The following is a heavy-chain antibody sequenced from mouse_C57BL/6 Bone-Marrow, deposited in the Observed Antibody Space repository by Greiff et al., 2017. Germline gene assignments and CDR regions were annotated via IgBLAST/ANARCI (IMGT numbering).Heavy chain of an antibody. V-gene: IGHV2-2*01. Sequence: VQRVESGPGLVQPSQSLSITCTVSGFSLTSYGVHWVRQSPGKGLEWLGVIWSGGSTDYNAAFISRLSISKDNSTSQVFFKMHSLQADDTAIYXCARTIPWYFDVWGTGTTVTVSS. CDR2: IWSGGST. J-gene: IGHJ1*03. CDR3: ARTIPWYFDV. CDR1: GFSLTSYG.